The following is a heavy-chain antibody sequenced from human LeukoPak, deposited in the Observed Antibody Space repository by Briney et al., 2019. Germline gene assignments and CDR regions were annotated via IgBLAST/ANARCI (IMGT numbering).Heavy chain of an antibody. V-gene: IGHV4-59*01. CDR3: ARGVRSYGDYDY. D-gene: IGHD1-26*01. J-gene: IGHJ4*02. CDR2: IYYSGSA. Sequence: SGTLSLTCTVSGGSISSYYWSWIRQPPGKGLEWIGYIYYSGSANYNPSLKSRVTISVDTSKNQFSLKLSSVTAADTAVYYCARGVRSYGDYDYWGQGTLVTVSS. CDR1: GGSISSYY.